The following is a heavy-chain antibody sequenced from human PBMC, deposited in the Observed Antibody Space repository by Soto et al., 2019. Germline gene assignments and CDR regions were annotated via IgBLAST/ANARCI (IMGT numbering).Heavy chain of an antibody. Sequence: VQLVESGGGLIQPGESLRLSCAAFGFTISGKKYVAWVRQAPGKGLEWVSALYDLDGSFYAASVKGRFTTSSDSSKTTVYLQMNDLRPDDTGVYYCATWHEREHAYDVWCQGTTVTVSS. CDR2: LYDLDGS. J-gene: IGHJ3*01. CDR3: ATWHEREHAYDV. V-gene: IGHV3-53*01. D-gene: IGHD1-1*01. CDR1: GFTISGKKY.